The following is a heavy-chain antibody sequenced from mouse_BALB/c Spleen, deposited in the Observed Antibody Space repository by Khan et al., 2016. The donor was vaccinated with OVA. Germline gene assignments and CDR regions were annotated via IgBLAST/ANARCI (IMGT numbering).Heavy chain of an antibody. V-gene: IGHV5-6*01. D-gene: IGHD1-1*02. Sequence: EVELVESGGDLVKPGGSLKLSCAASGFTFSTYGMSWVRQTPDKRLEWVATISRGGHYTYYPDSVKGRFTISRDNAKSTLFLQMSSLNTVYPAIYYCARLAYYYNCDWFAYWGQGTLVTVSA. CDR1: GFTFSTYG. J-gene: IGHJ3*01. CDR2: ISRGGHYT. CDR3: ARLAYYYNCDWFAY.